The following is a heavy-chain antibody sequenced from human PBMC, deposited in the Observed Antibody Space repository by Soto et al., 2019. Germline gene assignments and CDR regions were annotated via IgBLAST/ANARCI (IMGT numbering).Heavy chain of an antibody. CDR2: TYYRSKWYN. CDR3: ARDRRSWVTGTTKGFDP. Sequence: PSQTLSLTCAISGDSVSSNSAAWNWIRQSPSRGLEWLGRTYYRSKWYNDYAVSVKSRITINPDTSKNQFSLQLNSVTPEDTAVYYCARDRRSWVTGTTKGFDPWGQGTLVTVSS. V-gene: IGHV6-1*01. CDR1: GDSVSSNSAA. D-gene: IGHD1-7*01. J-gene: IGHJ5*02.